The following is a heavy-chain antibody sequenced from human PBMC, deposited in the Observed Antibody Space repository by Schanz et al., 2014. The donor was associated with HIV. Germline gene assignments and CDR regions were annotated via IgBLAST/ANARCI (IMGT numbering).Heavy chain of an antibody. V-gene: IGHV1-18*01. CDR3: ARGARYGMDV. Sequence: QVQLVQSGAEVKKPGASVKVSCKASGYIFTSNGISWVRQAPGQGLEWMGWISAYNGKTNYARKVQGRVTMTTDTSTTTADVELRSFSSAGTAVYYCARGARYGMDVWGQGTTVTVSS. J-gene: IGHJ6*02. CDR2: ISAYNGKT. CDR1: GYIFTSNG.